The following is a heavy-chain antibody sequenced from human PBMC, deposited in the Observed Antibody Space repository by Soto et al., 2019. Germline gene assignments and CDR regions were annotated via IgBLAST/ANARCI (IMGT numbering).Heavy chain of an antibody. Sequence: SVKVSCKASGGTFSSYAISWVRQTPGQGLEWMGGIIPIFGTANYAQKFQGRVTITADESTSTAYMELSSLRSEDTAVYYCARFRGLPGGDYYYYGMDVWGKGSTVTVDS. CDR2: IIPIFGTA. J-gene: IGHJ6*04. V-gene: IGHV1-69*13. D-gene: IGHD2-21*01. CDR1: GGTFSSYA. CDR3: ARFRGLPGGDYYYYGMDV.